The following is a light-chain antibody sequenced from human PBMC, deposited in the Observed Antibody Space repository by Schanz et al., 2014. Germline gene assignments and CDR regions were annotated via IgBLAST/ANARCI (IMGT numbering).Light chain of an antibody. J-gene: IGKJ4*01. CDR1: HSVSTN. Sequence: EILITQSPATLSVSPGQRATLSCRASHSVSTNLAWYQQKPGQAPRLLIYGASTRATGVPARFSGSGSGTEFTLTISRLETEDFAVYYCQQYGSSLLTFGGGTKVEIK. CDR3: QQYGSSLLT. CDR2: GAS. V-gene: IGKV3-15*01.